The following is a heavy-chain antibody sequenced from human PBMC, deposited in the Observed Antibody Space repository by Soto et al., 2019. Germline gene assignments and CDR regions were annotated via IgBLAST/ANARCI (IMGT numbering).Heavy chain of an antibody. V-gene: IGHV3-23*01. D-gene: IGHD3-10*01. CDR2: ITTDGSRT. CDR1: GFTFSNYG. CDR3: AKDTYYGSGTVADFDP. J-gene: IGHJ5*02. Sequence: GGSLRLSCAASGFTFSNYGLSWVRQAPGKGLEWVSVITTDGSRTYYADSVRGRFTISRDNFKSSLYLQMNSLRAEDTAVYYCAKDTYYGSGTVADFDPWGQGTLVTVSS.